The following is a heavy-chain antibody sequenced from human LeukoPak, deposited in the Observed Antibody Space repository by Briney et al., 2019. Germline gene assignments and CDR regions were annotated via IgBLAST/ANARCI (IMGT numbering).Heavy chain of an antibody. CDR1: GDTFTRYD. V-gene: IGHV1-2*02. Sequence: ASLKISCKASGDTFTRYDIKSVRQATGHRLEWMGWITTNSGGTNYAQKYQGRVNITRDTSISTAYMELSRLRSDDTAVYYCARGFYYDFWSGYPQSSYYYMDVGGKGTTVTVSS. J-gene: IGHJ6*03. CDR2: ITTNSGGT. D-gene: IGHD3-3*01. CDR3: ARGFYYDFWSGYPQSSYYYMDV.